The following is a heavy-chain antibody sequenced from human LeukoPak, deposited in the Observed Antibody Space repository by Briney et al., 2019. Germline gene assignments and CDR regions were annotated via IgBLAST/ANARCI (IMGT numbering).Heavy chain of an antibody. D-gene: IGHD3-10*01. Sequence: SETLSLTCTVSSGSISSYYWSWIRQPAGKGLEWIGRIYTSGSTNYNPSLKSRVTMSVDTSKNQFSLKLSSVTAADTAVYYCARDLYYGSGSYFQHWGQGTLVTVSS. CDR1: SGSISSYY. CDR2: IYTSGST. CDR3: ARDLYYGSGSYFQH. V-gene: IGHV4-4*07. J-gene: IGHJ1*01.